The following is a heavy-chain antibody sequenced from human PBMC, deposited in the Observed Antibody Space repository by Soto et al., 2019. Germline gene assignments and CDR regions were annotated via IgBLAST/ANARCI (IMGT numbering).Heavy chain of an antibody. CDR1: GFTFSSYG. Sequence: QVQLVESGGGVVQPGRSLRLSCAASGFTFSSYGMQWVRQAPGKGLEWVSVIWYDGSNKYYADSVKGRFTISRDNSKNTLYLQMNSLRAEDTAVYYCARDQYYDTSGTIDYWGQGTLVTVSS. J-gene: IGHJ4*02. D-gene: IGHD3-22*01. CDR3: ARDQYYDTSGTIDY. V-gene: IGHV3-33*01. CDR2: IWYDGSNK.